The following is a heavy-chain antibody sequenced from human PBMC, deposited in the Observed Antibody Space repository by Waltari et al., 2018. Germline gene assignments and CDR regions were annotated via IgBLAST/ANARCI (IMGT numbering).Heavy chain of an antibody. V-gene: IGHV3-74*01. CDR2: INSDGSST. CDR1: GFTFSRYW. D-gene: IGHD6-13*01. Sequence: EEQLVESGGGLVQPGESLRLSCAASGFTFSRYWMDWVRQAPGKGLVWVSWINSDGSSTSYAESVKGRFTSSRDNAKNTLYVQMNRLRAEDTAVYYCARVATKTYSSPVPGRPYYYGMDVWGQGTTVTVSS. J-gene: IGHJ6*02. CDR3: ARVATKTYSSPVPGRPYYYGMDV.